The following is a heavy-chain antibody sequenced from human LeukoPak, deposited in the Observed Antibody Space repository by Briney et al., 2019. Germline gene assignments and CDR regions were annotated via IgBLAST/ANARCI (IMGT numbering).Heavy chain of an antibody. CDR3: ARGLGGIVVVPAAPRAFDI. V-gene: IGHV3-74*01. D-gene: IGHD2-2*01. CDR2: INSDGSST. J-gene: IGHJ3*02. CDR1: GFTFGSYW. Sequence: GGSLRLSCAASGFTFGSYWMHWVRQAPGKGLEWVSRINSDGSSTNYADSVKGRFTISRDNAKNTLYLQMNSLRAEDTAVYYCARGLGGIVVVPAAPRAFDIWGQGTMVTVSS.